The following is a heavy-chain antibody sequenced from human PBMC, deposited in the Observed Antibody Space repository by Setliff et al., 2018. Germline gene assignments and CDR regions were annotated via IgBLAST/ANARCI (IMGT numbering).Heavy chain of an antibody. V-gene: IGHV4-59*08. CDR2: IHPWGGSCEST. CDR3: ARGLHSGTYWGTRPLGLDY. CDR1: GGPTIGYY. D-gene: IGHD1-26*01. Sequence: SETLSLTCAVSGGPTIGYYWTWIRQAPGKGLEWIGYIHPWGGSCESTNYSPSLKSRITISLDKSKSQFSLKLTSVTVADTAVYYCARGLHSGTYWGTRPLGLDYWGQGSLVTVSS. J-gene: IGHJ4*02.